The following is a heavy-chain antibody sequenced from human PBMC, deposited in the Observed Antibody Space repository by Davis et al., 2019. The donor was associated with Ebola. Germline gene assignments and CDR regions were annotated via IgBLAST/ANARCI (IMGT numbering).Heavy chain of an antibody. Sequence: SQTLSLTCAVSGYSINTGYYWSWIRQPAGKGLEWIGHIYTGGNINYNTSLKSRVTISADTAKNQFFLKLSSVTSADTAIYYCARDRHDTSGYGFWGQGTLVTVSA. V-gene: IGHV4-61*09. J-gene: IGHJ4*02. CDR3: ARDRHDTSGYGF. CDR2: IYTGGNI. D-gene: IGHD3-22*01. CDR1: GYSINTGYY.